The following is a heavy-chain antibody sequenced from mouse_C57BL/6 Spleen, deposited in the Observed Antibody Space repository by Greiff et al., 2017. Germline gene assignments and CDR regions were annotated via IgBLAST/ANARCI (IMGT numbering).Heavy chain of an antibody. Sequence: EVQLQQSGAELVRPGASVKLSCKASGYSFTDYEMNWVKQRPGQGLEWIGVINPDTGATSYNQKFKGKATLTADQSSSTAYMQLNSLTSEDSAVXYCARSDGSSYYYFDYWGQGTTLTVSS. CDR3: ARSDGSSYYYFDY. D-gene: IGHD1-1*01. CDR1: GYSFTDYE. J-gene: IGHJ2*01. V-gene: IGHV1-39*01. CDR2: INPDTGAT.